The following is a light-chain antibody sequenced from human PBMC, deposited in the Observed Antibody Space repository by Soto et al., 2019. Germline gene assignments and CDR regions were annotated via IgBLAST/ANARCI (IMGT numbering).Light chain of an antibody. CDR2: DAS. CDR1: QNIDTY. Sequence: IQMTQSPSTLSGSVGDRVTITCRASQNIDTYLNCYHQKPGKAPELLIHDASSLQSGVPSRFSGSGSGTEFTLTISSLQPEDFANYDCLQHNSYPWTFGQGTKVDIK. J-gene: IGKJ1*01. CDR3: LQHNSYPWT. V-gene: IGKV1-17*01.